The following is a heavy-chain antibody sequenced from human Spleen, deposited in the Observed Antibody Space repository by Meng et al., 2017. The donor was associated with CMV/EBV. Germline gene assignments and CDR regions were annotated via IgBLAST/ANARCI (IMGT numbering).Heavy chain of an antibody. Sequence: GESLKISCAASGFTFSSYSLNWVRQAPGKGLEWVSSISSGSTYKYYTDSVKGRFTISRDDAKNSVYLQMSSLRAEDTAVYYCARDFPDTTGYFSPPFDSWGQGTLVTVSS. V-gene: IGHV3-21*01. CDR1: GFTFSSYS. CDR3: ARDFPDTTGYFSPPFDS. CDR2: ISSGSTYK. D-gene: IGHD3-22*01. J-gene: IGHJ4*02.